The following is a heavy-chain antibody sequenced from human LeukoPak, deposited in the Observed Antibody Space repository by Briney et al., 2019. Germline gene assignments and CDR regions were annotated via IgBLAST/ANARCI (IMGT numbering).Heavy chain of an antibody. CDR3: ARNRWELRVFDY. D-gene: IGHD1-26*01. CDR2: IYTSTNN. Sequence: PSESLSLTCTVSGASISSYYWSWIRQPAGKGLEWIGRIYTSTNNNYNPSFEGRVTMSVDTSKNQFSLKLTSVTAADTAVYYCARNRWELRVFDYWGQGTLVTVSS. CDR1: GASISSYY. J-gene: IGHJ4*02. V-gene: IGHV4-4*07.